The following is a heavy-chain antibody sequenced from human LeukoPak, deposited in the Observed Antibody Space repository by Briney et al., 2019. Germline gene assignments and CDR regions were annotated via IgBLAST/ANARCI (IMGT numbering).Heavy chain of an antibody. V-gene: IGHV3-30-3*01. CDR3: TRGSYGDLN. J-gene: IGHJ4*02. CDR1: GFTFSNYA. D-gene: IGHD4-17*01. CDR2: ISYDGSQK. Sequence: GGSLRLSCAASGFTFSNYALHWVRQAPGRGLEWVAVISYDGSQKYYADFVKGRFTNSRDDSKNTLYLQMNSLRAEDTAVYYCTRGSYGDLNWGQGTLVTVSS.